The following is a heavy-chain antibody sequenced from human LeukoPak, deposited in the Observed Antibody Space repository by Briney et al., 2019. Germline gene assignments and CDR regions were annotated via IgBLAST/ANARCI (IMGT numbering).Heavy chain of an antibody. CDR2: TNSGGSVT. V-gene: IGHV3-74*01. CDR1: GFTFSGHW. D-gene: IGHD2-15*01. Sequence: GGSLRLSCAVSGFTFSGHWMFWVRQAPGKGLEWVSSTNSGGSVTGYTDSVKGRFTISRDNARNSLYLQMNSLRAEDTAVYYCARDGLAAATLHWCFDLWGRGTLVTVSS. CDR3: ARDGLAAATLHWCFDL. J-gene: IGHJ2*01.